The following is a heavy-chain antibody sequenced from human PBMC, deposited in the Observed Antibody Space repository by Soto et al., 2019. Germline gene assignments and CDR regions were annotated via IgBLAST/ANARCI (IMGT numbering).Heavy chain of an antibody. CDR2: ISSSSSYI. CDR1: GFTFSSYS. V-gene: IGHV3-21*01. CDR3: ARGWYDTYYYYYYGMDV. D-gene: IGHD6-13*01. Sequence: EVQLVESGGGLVKPGGSLRLSCAASGFTFSSYSMNWVRQAPGKGLEWDSSISSSSSYIYYADSVKGRFTISRDNAKNSLYLQMNSLRAEDTAVYYCARGWYDTYYYYYYGMDVWGQGTTVTVSS. J-gene: IGHJ6*02.